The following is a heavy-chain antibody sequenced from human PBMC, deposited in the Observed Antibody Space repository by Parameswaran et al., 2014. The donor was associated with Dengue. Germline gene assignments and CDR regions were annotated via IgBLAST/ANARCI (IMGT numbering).Heavy chain of an antibody. J-gene: IGHJ6*02. D-gene: IGHD3-9*01. CDR2: IYPGDSDT. V-gene: IGHV5-51*01. CDR1: GYSFTSYW. Sequence: AGGSLRLSCKGSGYSFTSYWIGWVRQMPGKGLEWMGIIYPGDSDTRYSPSFQGQVTISADKSISTAYLQWSSLKASDTAMYYCARQWVTHYDILTGYSYYYYYGMDVWGQGTTVTVSS. CDR3: ARQWVTHYDILTGYSYYYYYGMDV.